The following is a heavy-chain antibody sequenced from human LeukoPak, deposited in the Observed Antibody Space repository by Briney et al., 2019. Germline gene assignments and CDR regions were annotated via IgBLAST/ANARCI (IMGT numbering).Heavy chain of an antibody. CDR3: ARDAYQLLTEANPNWFDP. CDR2: ISSSGSTI. D-gene: IGHD2-2*01. J-gene: IGHJ5*02. Sequence: PGGSLRLSCAASGFTFSDYYMSWIRQAPGKGLEWVSYISSSGSTIYYADSVKGRFTISRDNAKNSLYLQMNSLRAEDTAVYYCARDAYQLLTEANPNWFDPWGQGTLVTVSS. CDR1: GFTFSDYY. V-gene: IGHV3-11*01.